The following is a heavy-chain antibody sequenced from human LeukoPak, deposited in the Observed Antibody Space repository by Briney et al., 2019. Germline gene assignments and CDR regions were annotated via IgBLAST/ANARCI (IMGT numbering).Heavy chain of an antibody. V-gene: IGHV3-30*18. CDR1: GFTFSNYG. CDR2: ISYDGSNK. D-gene: IGHD1-26*01. J-gene: IGHJ4*02. CDR3: AKGGGQWELLGYFDY. Sequence: GGSLRLSCAASGFTFSNYGMHWVRQAPGKGLEWVAVISYDGSNKYYADSVKGRFTISRDNSKNTLYLQMNSLRAEDTAVYYCAKGGGQWELLGYFDYWGQGTLVTVSS.